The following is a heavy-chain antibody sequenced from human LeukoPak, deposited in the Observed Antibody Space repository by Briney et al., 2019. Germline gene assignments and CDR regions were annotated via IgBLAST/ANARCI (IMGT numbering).Heavy chain of an antibody. J-gene: IGHJ5*02. V-gene: IGHV4-34*01. CDR1: GVSISSYY. Sequence: SETLSLTCTVSGVSISSYYWSWIRQPPGKGLEWIGEINHSGSTNYNPSLKSRVTISVDTSKNQFSLKLSSVTAADTAVYYCARGGVVPAARPYNWFDPWGQGTLVTVSS. CDR2: INHSGST. CDR3: ARGGVVPAARPYNWFDP. D-gene: IGHD2-2*01.